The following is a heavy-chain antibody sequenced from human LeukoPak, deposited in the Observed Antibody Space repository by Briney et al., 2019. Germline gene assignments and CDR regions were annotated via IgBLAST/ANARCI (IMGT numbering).Heavy chain of an antibody. CDR3: AREGRYCGGGRCSYMDV. Sequence: SETLSLTCTVSGGSISSYYWSWIRQPPGKGLEWIGYIYYSGSTNYNPSLKSRVTISVDTSKNQFSLKLSSVTAADTAVYYCAREGRYCGGGRCSYMDVWGKGTTVTVSS. CDR1: GGSISSYY. V-gene: IGHV4-59*12. CDR2: IYYSGST. D-gene: IGHD2-15*01. J-gene: IGHJ6*03.